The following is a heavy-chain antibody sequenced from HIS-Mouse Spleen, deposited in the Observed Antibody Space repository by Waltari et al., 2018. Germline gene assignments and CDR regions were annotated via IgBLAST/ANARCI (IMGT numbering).Heavy chain of an antibody. CDR2: IYYSGST. D-gene: IGHD6-13*01. J-gene: IGHJ2*01. CDR1: GGSISSSSYY. V-gene: IGHV4-39*07. Sequence: QLQLQESGPGLVKPSETLSLTCTVSGGSISSSSYYWGWIRQPPGTGLEWIGSIYYSGSTYSHPSLKSRVTITVETSKTQFPLKLSSVTAADTAVYYCAREIPYSSSWYDWYFDLWGRGTLVTVSS. CDR3: AREIPYSSSWYDWYFDL.